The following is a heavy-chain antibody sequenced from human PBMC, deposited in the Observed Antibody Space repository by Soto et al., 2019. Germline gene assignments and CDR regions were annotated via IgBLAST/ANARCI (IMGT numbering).Heavy chain of an antibody. CDR1: GFTFSTYA. CDR3: ATDYYGSGTYIFYGVDV. CDR2: ITASGGST. V-gene: IGHV3-23*01. J-gene: IGHJ6*02. Sequence: GGSLRLSCAASGFTFSTYAMSWVRQAPGKGLEWVSAITASGGSTYYADAVKGRFTISRDNSKNTLYLQMNSLRAEDTAVYYCATDYYGSGTYIFYGVDVWGQGATVTVSS. D-gene: IGHD3-10*01.